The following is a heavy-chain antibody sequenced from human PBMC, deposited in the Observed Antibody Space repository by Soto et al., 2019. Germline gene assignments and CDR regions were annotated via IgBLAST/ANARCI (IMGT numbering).Heavy chain of an antibody. CDR3: AKGDNLGPKTGYAFDP. D-gene: IGHD5-12*01. Sequence: SQTLSLTCAISGDSVSSNTASWNWIRQSPSRGLEWLGRTYFRSKWYNDYAVSVKSRIILNPDTSNNQFSLQLNSVTPEDTAVYFCAKGDNLGPKTGYAFDPWGQGIMVTVSS. J-gene: IGHJ5*02. V-gene: IGHV6-1*01. CDR2: TYFRSKWYN. CDR1: GDSVSSNTAS.